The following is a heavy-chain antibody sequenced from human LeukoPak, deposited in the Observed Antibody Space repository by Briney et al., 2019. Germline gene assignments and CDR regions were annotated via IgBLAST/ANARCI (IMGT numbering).Heavy chain of an antibody. Sequence: GGSLRLSCAASGVTFSSYEMNWVRQAPGKGLEWVSYISSSGSTIYYADSVKGRFTISRDNTKNSLYLQMNSLRAEDTAVYYCASLSIAAAGFDYWGQGTLVTVSS. V-gene: IGHV3-48*03. CDR3: ASLSIAAAGFDY. CDR1: GVTFSSYE. D-gene: IGHD6-13*01. J-gene: IGHJ4*02. CDR2: ISSSGSTI.